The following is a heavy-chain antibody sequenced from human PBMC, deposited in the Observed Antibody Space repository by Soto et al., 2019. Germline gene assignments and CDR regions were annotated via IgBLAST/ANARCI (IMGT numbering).Heavy chain of an antibody. CDR3: AKENGYSSSWFEFDY. CDR2: INAGNGNT. D-gene: IGHD6-13*01. CDR1: GYTFTSYA. Sequence: ASVKVSCKASGYTFTSYAMHWVRQAPGQRLEWMGWINAGNGNTKYSQKFQGRVTITRDTSASTAYMELSSLRAEDTAVYYCAKENGYSSSWFEFDYWDQGPLVTVSS. J-gene: IGHJ4*02. V-gene: IGHV1-3*01.